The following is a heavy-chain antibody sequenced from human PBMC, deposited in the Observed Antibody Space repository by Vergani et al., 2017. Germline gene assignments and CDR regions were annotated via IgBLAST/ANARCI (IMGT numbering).Heavy chain of an antibody. CDR1: GGSISSSSYY. Sequence: QLQLQESGPGLVKPSETLSLTCTVSGGSISSSSYYWGWIRQPPGKGLEWIGNIYYSGSTYYNPSLKSRVTISGDTSKNQFSLKLSSVTAADTAVYYCAGSAQSDYGCLDYWGQGTLVTVSS. J-gene: IGHJ4*02. V-gene: IGHV4-39*01. CDR3: AGSAQSDYGCLDY. CDR2: IYYSGST. D-gene: IGHD3-16*01.